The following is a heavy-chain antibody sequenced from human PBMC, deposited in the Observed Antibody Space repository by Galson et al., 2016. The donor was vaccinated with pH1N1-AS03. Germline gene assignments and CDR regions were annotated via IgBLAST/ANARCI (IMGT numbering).Heavy chain of an antibody. V-gene: IGHV4-59*01. J-gene: IGHJ6*02. CDR3: ARDFGSGHYMNYYNYGMDI. D-gene: IGHD3-10*01. Sequence: ETLSLTCTVSGAGGSFSGYYWNWIRQPPGKGLEWIGNMYYSGTTNYNPSLKSRVTMSVDTSRNQFSLRLSSVTAADTAVYFCARDFGSGHYMNYYNYGMDIWGQGTTVTVSS. CDR2: MYYSGTT. CDR1: GAGGSFSGYY.